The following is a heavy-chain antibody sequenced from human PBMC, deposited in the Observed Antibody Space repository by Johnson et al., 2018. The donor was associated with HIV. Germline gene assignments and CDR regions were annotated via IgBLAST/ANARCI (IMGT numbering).Heavy chain of an antibody. D-gene: IGHD1-26*01. Sequence: QVQLVESGGGVVQPGRSLRLSCGASGFTLRSYAMHWVRQAPGKGLEWVAVISYDESNKYYVDSVKGRFTISRDNAKNSLYLQMNSLRAEDTAVYYCARGGADHDAFDILGQGTMVTVSS. CDR1: GFTLRSYA. J-gene: IGHJ3*02. CDR3: ARGGADHDAFDI. CDR2: ISYDESNK. V-gene: IGHV3-30*04.